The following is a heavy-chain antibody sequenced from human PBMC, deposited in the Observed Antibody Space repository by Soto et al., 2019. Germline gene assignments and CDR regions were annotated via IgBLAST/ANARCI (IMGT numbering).Heavy chain of an antibody. D-gene: IGHD6-13*01. J-gene: IGHJ6*02. CDR3: ARTSAAGKYYYGMDV. Sequence: PGESLKISCRGSGYRFAGYWVGWVRQMPGKGLEWMGIIYPGDSDTRYSPSFQGQVTISADKSISTAYLQWSSLKASDTAMYYCARTSAAGKYYYGMDVWGQGTTVTVSS. CDR1: GYRFAGYW. V-gene: IGHV5-51*01. CDR2: IYPGDSDT.